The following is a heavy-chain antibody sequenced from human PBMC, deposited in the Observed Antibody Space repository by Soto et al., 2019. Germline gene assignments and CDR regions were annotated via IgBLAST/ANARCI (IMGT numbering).Heavy chain of an antibody. CDR1: GVTVSNAW. CDR3: TTDHGCSSTSCHDAFEI. V-gene: IGHV3-15*01. CDR2: IKSKTDGGTT. D-gene: IGHD2-2*01. Sequence: PGGSLRLSCAASGVTVSNAWMRWVRKAPGKGLEWVGRIKSKTDGGTTDYAAPVKGRFTISRDDSKNTLYLQMNSLKTEDTAVYYCTTDHGCSSTSCHDAFEIWGQGTMVT. J-gene: IGHJ3*02.